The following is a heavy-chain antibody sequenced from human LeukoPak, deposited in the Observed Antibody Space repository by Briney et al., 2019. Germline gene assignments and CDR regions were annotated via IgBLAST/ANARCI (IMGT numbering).Heavy chain of an antibody. V-gene: IGHV3-30*02. J-gene: IGHJ4*02. CDR2: IRYDGSNK. D-gene: IGHD6-19*01. Sequence: PGGSLRLSCAASGFTFSSYGMHWVRQAPGKGLEWVAFIRYDGSNKYYADSVKGRFTISRDNSKNTVYLQMNSLRVDDTAVYYCANSKVADFHYWGQGTRVTVSS. CDR3: ANSKVADFHY. CDR1: GFTFSSYG.